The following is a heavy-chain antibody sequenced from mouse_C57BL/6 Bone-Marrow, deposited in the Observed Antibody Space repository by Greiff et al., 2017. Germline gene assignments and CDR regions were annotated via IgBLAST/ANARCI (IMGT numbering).Heavy chain of an antibody. CDR2: IDPSDSYT. Sequence: QVQVQQPGAELVMPGASVKLSCKASGYTFTSYWMHWVKQRPGQGLEWIGEIDPSDSYTNYNQKFKGKSTLTVDKSSSTAYMQLSSLTSEDSAVYYCARPDSSGYVDFDYWGQGTTLTVSS. D-gene: IGHD3-2*02. CDR1: GYTFTSYW. J-gene: IGHJ2*01. V-gene: IGHV1-69*01. CDR3: ARPDSSGYVDFDY.